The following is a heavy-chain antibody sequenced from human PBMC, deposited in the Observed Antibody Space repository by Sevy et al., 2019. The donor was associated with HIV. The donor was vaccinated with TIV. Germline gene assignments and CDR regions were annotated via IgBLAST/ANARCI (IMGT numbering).Heavy chain of an antibody. CDR1: GFTLSDYY. Sequence: GGSLRLSCEASGFTLSDYYMSWIGRAPGKGLEWVSYISGSGSDIYYADLVKGRFSVSRDNAKNSLYLQMNSLRAEDTAVYYCARDHVKDGDLGDYYYFAMDVWGQGTTVTVSS. V-gene: IGHV3-11*01. D-gene: IGHD4-17*01. J-gene: IGHJ6*02. CDR3: ARDHVKDGDLGDYYYFAMDV. CDR2: ISGSGSDI.